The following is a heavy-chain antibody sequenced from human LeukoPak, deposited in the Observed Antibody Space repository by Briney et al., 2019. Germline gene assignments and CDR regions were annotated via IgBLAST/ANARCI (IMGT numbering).Heavy chain of an antibody. CDR1: GFTFSSYA. CDR2: ISGSGGST. Sequence: PEGSLRLSCAASGFTFSSYAMSWVRQAPGKGLEWVSAISGSGGSTYYADSVKGRFTISRDNSKNTLYLQMNSLRAEDTAVYYCAKDGITIFGVAYGLDYWGQGTLVTVSS. V-gene: IGHV3-23*01. J-gene: IGHJ4*02. CDR3: AKDGITIFGVAYGLDY. D-gene: IGHD3-3*01.